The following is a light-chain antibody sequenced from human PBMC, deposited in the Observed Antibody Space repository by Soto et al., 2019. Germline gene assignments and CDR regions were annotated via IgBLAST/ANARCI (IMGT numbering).Light chain of an antibody. CDR2: GAS. CDR1: QSVSNK. CDR3: QEDNRRQPVT. Sequence: LMNISAFALSLSPRERATLSCRASQSVSNKLAWYQQKPGQAPRLLIYGASTRATGIPARFSGSGSGTEFSLTISSLQSGKSRVTNWQEDNRRQPVTFGGGTKVDIK. J-gene: IGKJ4*01. V-gene: IGKV3-15*01.